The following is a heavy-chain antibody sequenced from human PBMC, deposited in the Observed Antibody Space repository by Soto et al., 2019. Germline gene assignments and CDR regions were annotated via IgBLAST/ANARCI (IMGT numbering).Heavy chain of an antibody. CDR1: GGSISSYY. CDR3: ARRYGGNLDY. Sequence: QVQLQESGPGLVKPSETLSLTCTVSGGSISSYYWSWIRQPPGKGLEWIGYIYYSGGTNYNPSLKXRVTISVDSSKNHFSLKLSSVTAAATAVYYCARRYGGNLDYWGQGTLVTVSS. D-gene: IGHD1-26*01. CDR2: IYYSGGT. V-gene: IGHV4-59*08. J-gene: IGHJ4*02.